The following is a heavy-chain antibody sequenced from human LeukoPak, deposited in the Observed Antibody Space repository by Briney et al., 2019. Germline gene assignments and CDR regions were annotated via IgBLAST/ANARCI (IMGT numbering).Heavy chain of an antibody. J-gene: IGHJ4*02. D-gene: IGHD4-11*01. V-gene: IGHV1-46*01. CDR1: GGTFSSYA. CDR2: INPSGGST. CDR3: ARWTTTYLDY. Sequence: ASVKVSCKASGGTFSSYAISWVRQAPRQGLEWTGIINPSGGSTNFAQKFQGRVTMTTDTSTITVYMELSSLRSEDTAVYYCARWTTTYLDYWGQGTLVTVSS.